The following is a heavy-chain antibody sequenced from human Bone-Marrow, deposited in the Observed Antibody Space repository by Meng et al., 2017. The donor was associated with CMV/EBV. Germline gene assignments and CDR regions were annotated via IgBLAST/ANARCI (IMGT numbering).Heavy chain of an antibody. CDR1: GGTFSGYA. CDR3: ARDRSKGGLFDH. CDR2: IIPIFGTA. J-gene: IGHJ4*02. Sequence: SVKVSCKTSGGTFSGYAISWVRQAPGQGPEWMGGIIPIFGTANYAQKFQDRVTITTDDSTYTAYLELSSLRSDDTAVFYCARDRSKGGLFDHWGQGTLVTVSS. V-gene: IGHV1-69*05. D-gene: IGHD3-16*01.